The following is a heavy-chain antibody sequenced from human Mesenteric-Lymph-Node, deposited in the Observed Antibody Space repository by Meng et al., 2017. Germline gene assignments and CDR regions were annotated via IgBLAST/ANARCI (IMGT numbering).Heavy chain of an antibody. CDR1: GFGFSGYG. CDR2: ISLDGSAT. CDR3: AGTTMTPDSDY. D-gene: IGHD4-17*01. V-gene: IGHV3-74*01. Sequence: VTLVECGEGVVQVGRSLRLSCSASGFGFSGYGMHWVRQAPGKGLVWVSRISLDGSATTYADSVKGRFTISRDNAKNTVYLQMNSLRVEDTAVYYCAGTTMTPDSDYWGQGTLVTVSS. J-gene: IGHJ4*02.